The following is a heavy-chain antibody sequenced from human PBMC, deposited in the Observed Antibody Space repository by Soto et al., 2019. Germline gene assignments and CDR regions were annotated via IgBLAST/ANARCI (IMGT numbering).Heavy chain of an antibody. CDR3: AKDSPSVAYYYDSSGYARAPHGMDV. D-gene: IGHD3-22*01. J-gene: IGHJ6*02. CDR1: GFTFSSYG. Sequence: PGGSLRLSCAASGFTFSSYGMHWVRQAPGKGLEWVAVISYDGSNKYYADSVKGRFTISRDNSKNTLYLQMNSLRAEDTAVYYCAKDSPSVAYYYDSSGYARAPHGMDVWGQGTTVTVSS. CDR2: ISYDGSNK. V-gene: IGHV3-30*18.